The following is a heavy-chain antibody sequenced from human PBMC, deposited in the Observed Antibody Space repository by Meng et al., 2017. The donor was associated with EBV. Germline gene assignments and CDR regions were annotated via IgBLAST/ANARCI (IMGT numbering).Heavy chain of an antibody. D-gene: IGHD3-16*01. CDR2: VETKTSKYAT. Sequence: LWSGGGLVQPGVSWKLSCGASGLIFPDPAMDWVRQASGKGLEWVGRVETKTSKYATAYAASVKGRFSVSRDDSKNMVFLEMNSLKTEDTARYYCWGDLNYGSYWGQGTLVTVSS. V-gene: IGHV3-73*01. J-gene: IGHJ4*02. CDR1: GLIFPDPA. CDR3: WGDLNYGSY.